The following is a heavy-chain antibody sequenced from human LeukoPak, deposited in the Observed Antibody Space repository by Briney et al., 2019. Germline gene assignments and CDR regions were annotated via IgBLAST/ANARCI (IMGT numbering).Heavy chain of an antibody. Sequence: GGSLRLSCAASGFTFSSYWMHWVRQAPGKGLVWVSRISSDGSSTSYADSVKGRFTISRDNAKNTLYLQMNSLRAEDTAVYYCARDYAYSPDYWGQGTLVTVSS. V-gene: IGHV3-74*01. CDR2: ISSDGSST. CDR3: ARDYAYSPDY. CDR1: GFTFSSYW. J-gene: IGHJ4*02. D-gene: IGHD2-21*01.